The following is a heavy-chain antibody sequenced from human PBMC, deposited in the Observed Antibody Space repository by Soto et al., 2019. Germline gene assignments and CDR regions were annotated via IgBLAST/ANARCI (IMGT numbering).Heavy chain of an antibody. V-gene: IGHV3-66*01. Sequence: EVQLVESGGGLVQPGGSLRLSCAAAGFTVSSKYMSWVRQAPGKGLEWVSLIQSGGPTYYADSVKCRFTISRDTSENTVHLQMDSLRAEATSVYYCARDAVLCDGGRCYGVPLDGWGKGTTVNVSS. D-gene: IGHD2-15*01. CDR1: GFTVSSKY. CDR3: ARDAVLCDGGRCYGVPLDG. J-gene: IGHJ6*04. CDR2: IQSGGPT.